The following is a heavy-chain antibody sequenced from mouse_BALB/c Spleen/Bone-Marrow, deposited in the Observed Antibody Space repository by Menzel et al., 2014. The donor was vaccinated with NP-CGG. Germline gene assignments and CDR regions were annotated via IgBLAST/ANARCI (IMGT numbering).Heavy chain of an antibody. V-gene: IGHV1S127*01. Sequence: QVQLQQSGAALVTPGASVQMSCKASGYSLTSYWVHWVQQRPGQGLEWIGAIDPSDNYTHYNQEFKGKATLTVDTSSSTAYMQLNSLTSEDSAVYYCTNGSTYWGQGTLVTVSA. CDR1: GYSLTSYW. J-gene: IGHJ3*01. CDR2: IDPSDNYT. CDR3: TNGSTY. D-gene: IGHD5-1*01.